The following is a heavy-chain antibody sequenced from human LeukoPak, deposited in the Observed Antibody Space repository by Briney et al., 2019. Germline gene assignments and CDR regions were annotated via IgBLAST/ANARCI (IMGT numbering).Heavy chain of an antibody. CDR1: GDSVRNSY. CDR3: ANLRSGYSDH. D-gene: IGHD3-3*01. V-gene: IGHV4-59*02. Sequence: SETLSLTCSVSGDSVRNSYWIWIRQPPGKGLEWIGYVDDTGSTNYNPSLKSRVTMAIDTPRNQYLMSLRSVTAADTAVYYCANLRSGYSDHWGHGILVIVSS. CDR2: VDDTGST. J-gene: IGHJ4*01.